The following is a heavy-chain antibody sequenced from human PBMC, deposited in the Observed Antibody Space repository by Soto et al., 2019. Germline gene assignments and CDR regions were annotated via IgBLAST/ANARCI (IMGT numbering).Heavy chain of an antibody. Sequence: QVQLVQSGAEVKKPGASVKVSCKASGYTFTSYGISWVRQAPGQGLGWMGWISAYNGNTNYAQKLQGRVTMTTDTTTRTAYMERRSIRADETAVYYCATNVGWEPGYWGQGTLVTVSS. CDR3: ATNVGWEPGY. CDR1: GYTFTSYG. J-gene: IGHJ4*02. CDR2: ISAYNGNT. D-gene: IGHD1-1*01. V-gene: IGHV1-18*01.